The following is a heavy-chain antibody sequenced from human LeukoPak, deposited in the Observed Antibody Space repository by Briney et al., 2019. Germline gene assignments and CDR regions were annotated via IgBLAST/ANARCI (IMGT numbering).Heavy chain of an antibody. Sequence: SETLSLTCTVSGGSISISNYYWGWIRQPPGKGLEWIGSIYYSGSTYYNPSLKSRVTISVDTSKNQFSLKLSSVTAADTAVYYCARDNPKNSDFWGQGTLVSVSS. V-gene: IGHV4-39*01. CDR3: ARDNPKNSDF. D-gene: IGHD5-24*01. CDR2: IYYSGST. J-gene: IGHJ4*02. CDR1: GGSISISNYY.